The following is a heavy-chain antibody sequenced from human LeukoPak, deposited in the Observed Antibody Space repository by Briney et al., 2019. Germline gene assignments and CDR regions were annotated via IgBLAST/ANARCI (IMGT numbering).Heavy chain of an antibody. CDR3: ATDRNYIALFDY. D-gene: IGHD1-7*01. J-gene: IGHJ4*02. V-gene: IGHV1-46*01. CDR1: GYTFTSYY. Sequence: ASVKVSCKASGYTFTSYYMHWVRQAPGQGLEWMGIINPSGGSTSYAQKFQGRVTMTEDTSTDTAYMELSSLRSEDTAVYYCATDRNYIALFDYWGQGTLVTVSS. CDR2: INPSGGST.